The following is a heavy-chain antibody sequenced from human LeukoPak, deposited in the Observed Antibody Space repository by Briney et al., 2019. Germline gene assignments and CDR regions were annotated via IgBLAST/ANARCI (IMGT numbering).Heavy chain of an antibody. Sequence: GGSLRLSCEASGFTFSSYAMSWVRQAPGKGLEWVSAISGSGGSTYYADSVKGRFTISRDNSKNTLHLQMNSLRAEDTAVYYCAKEGAAAGSKYYYYGMDVWGQGTTVTVSS. CDR2: ISGSGGST. D-gene: IGHD6-13*01. CDR1: GFTFSSYA. V-gene: IGHV3-23*01. J-gene: IGHJ6*02. CDR3: AKEGAAAGSKYYYYGMDV.